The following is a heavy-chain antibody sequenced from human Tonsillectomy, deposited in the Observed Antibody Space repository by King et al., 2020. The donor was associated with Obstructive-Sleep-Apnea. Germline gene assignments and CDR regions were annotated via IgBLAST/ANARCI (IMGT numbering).Heavy chain of an antibody. CDR3: ARQPIMITFGGVIPPYYFDY. CDR2: ISYSGST. J-gene: IGHJ4*02. D-gene: IGHD3-16*02. Sequence: QLQESGPGLVKPSETLSLTCTVSGGSISSYYWSWIRQPPGKGREWIWYISYSGSTNSNPPLRSRVTISVETSKNQFSLKLSSVTAADTAVYYCARQPIMITFGGVIPPYYFDYWGQGTLVTVSS. CDR1: GGSISSYY. V-gene: IGHV4-59*01.